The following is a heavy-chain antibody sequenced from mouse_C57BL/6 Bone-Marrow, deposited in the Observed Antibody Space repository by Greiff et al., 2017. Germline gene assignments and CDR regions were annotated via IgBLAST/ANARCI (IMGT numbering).Heavy chain of an antibody. J-gene: IGHJ1*03. CDR2: IDPSDSYT. Sequence: QVQLKQPGAELVKPGASVKLSCKASGYTFTSYWMQWVKQRPGQGLEWIGEIDPSDSYTNYNQKFKGKATLTVDTSSSTAYMQRSSLTSEDSAVYYCARGTFSNYWYFDVWGTGTTVTVSS. D-gene: IGHD2-5*01. CDR3: ARGTFSNYWYFDV. V-gene: IGHV1-50*01. CDR1: GYTFTSYW.